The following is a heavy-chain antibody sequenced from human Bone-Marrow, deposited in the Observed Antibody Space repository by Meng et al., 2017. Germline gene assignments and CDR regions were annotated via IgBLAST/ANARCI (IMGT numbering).Heavy chain of an antibody. V-gene: IGHV3-30*04. CDR3: ASGSGSQDY. D-gene: IGHD3-10*01. Sequence: GESLKISCAASGFTFSSYAMHWVRQAPGKGLEWVAVISYDGSNKYYADSVKGRFTISRDNSKNTLYLQMNSLRAEDTAVYYCASGSGSQDYWGQGTRVTVSS. CDR2: ISYDGSNK. CDR1: GFTFSSYA. J-gene: IGHJ4*02.